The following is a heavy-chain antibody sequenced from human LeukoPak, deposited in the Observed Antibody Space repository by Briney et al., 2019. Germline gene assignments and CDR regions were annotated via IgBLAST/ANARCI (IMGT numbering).Heavy chain of an antibody. CDR3: ARGGDSSGWSNWFDP. CDR2: ISAYNGNT. Sequence: ASVKVSCKASGYTFTSYGISWVRQAPGQGLEWMGWISAYNGNTNYAQKLQGRVTMTTDTSTSTAYMELRSLRSDDTAVYFCARGGDSSGWSNWFDPWGQGTLVTVSS. J-gene: IGHJ5*02. V-gene: IGHV1-18*01. D-gene: IGHD6-19*01. CDR1: GYTFTSYG.